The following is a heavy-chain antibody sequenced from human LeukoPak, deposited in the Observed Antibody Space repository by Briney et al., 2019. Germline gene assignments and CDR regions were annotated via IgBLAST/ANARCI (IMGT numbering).Heavy chain of an antibody. Sequence: GGSLRLSCAASGFTFSSYWMSWVRQAPGKGLEWVANIKQDGSEKYYVDSVKGRFTISRDNAKNSLYLQMNSLRAEYTAVYYCARDEVVVAASGAFDIWGQGTMVTVSS. CDR3: ARDEVVVAASGAFDI. V-gene: IGHV3-7*01. CDR2: IKQDGSEK. D-gene: IGHD2-15*01. J-gene: IGHJ3*02. CDR1: GFTFSSYW.